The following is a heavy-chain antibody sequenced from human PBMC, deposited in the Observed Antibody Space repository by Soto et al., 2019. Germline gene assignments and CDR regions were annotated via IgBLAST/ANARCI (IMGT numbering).Heavy chain of an antibody. CDR1: GGTFSSYA. Sequence: QVQLVQSGAEVKKPGSSVKVSCKASGGTFSSYAISWVRKAPGQGLEWMGGIIPIFGTANYAQKFQGRVTITADESTSTAYMELSSLRSEDTAVYYCARYSSSWYAAGNAFDIWGQGTMVTVSS. J-gene: IGHJ3*02. CDR3: ARYSSSWYAAGNAFDI. D-gene: IGHD6-13*01. CDR2: IIPIFGTA. V-gene: IGHV1-69*12.